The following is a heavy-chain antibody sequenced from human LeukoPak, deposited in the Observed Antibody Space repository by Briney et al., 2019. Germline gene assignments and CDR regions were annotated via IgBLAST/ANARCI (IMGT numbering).Heavy chain of an antibody. Sequence: PSETLSLTCTVSGGSISSSSYYWGWIRQPPGKGLEWIGSIYYSGSTYYNPSLKSRVTISVDTSKNQFSLKLNSVTAADTAVYYCAREGNSGRTFDYWGQGTLVTVSS. CDR3: AREGNSGRTFDY. V-gene: IGHV4-39*07. J-gene: IGHJ4*02. D-gene: IGHD5-12*01. CDR1: GGSISSSSYY. CDR2: IYYSGST.